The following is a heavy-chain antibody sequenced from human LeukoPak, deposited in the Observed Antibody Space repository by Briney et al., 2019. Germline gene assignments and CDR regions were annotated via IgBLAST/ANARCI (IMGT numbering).Heavy chain of an antibody. CDR3: ASELVGATFASFDY. D-gene: IGHD1-26*01. J-gene: IGHJ4*02. CDR2: INHSGST. CDR1: GGSFSGYY. V-gene: IGHV4-34*01. Sequence: SETLSLTCAVYGGSFSGYYWSWIRQPPGKGLEWIGEINHSGSTNYNPSLKSRVTISVDTSKNQFSLKLSSVTAADTAVYYCASELVGATFASFDYWGQGTLVTVSS.